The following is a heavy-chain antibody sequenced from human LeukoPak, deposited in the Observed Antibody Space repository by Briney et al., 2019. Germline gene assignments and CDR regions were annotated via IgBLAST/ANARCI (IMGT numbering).Heavy chain of an antibody. Sequence: PGGSLRLSCAASGFTFSSYEMNWVRQAPGKWLEWVSYISSSGSTIYYADSVKGRFTISRDNAKNTLYLQMNSLRAEDTAVYYCARDGYTYLKTWYFDLWGRGTLVTVSS. V-gene: IGHV3-48*03. D-gene: IGHD5-18*01. J-gene: IGHJ2*01. CDR1: GFTFSSYE. CDR2: ISSSGSTI. CDR3: ARDGYTYLKTWYFDL.